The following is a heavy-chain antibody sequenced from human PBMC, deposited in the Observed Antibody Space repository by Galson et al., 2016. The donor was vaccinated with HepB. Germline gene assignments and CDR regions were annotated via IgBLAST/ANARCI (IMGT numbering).Heavy chain of an antibody. Sequence: SLRLSCAGSGFTSSHYWMSWVRQAPGKGLEWVANIKPDGSQKNYVDAVKGRFTISRDNAKDSLYLQMNSLRAEDPAVYYGATERGDGADDNWGQGTLVTVSS. CDR2: IKPDGSQK. V-gene: IGHV3-7*03. CDR1: GFTSSHYW. CDR3: ATERGDGADDN. J-gene: IGHJ4*02.